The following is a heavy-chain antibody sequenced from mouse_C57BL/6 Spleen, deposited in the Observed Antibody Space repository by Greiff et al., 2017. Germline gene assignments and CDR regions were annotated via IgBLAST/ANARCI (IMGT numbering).Heavy chain of an antibody. CDR1: GYTFTGYW. J-gene: IGHJ3*01. CDR3: AIDGYYPVCFAY. CDR2: INPISGYT. V-gene: IGHV1-7*01. D-gene: IGHD2-3*01. Sequence: VKVVESGAELAKPGASVKLSCKASGYTFTGYWMHWVKQRPGQGLEWIGYINPISGYTKYNQKFKGKATLTADKSSSTAYMQLSSLTYEDSAVYYCAIDGYYPVCFAYWGQGTLVTVSA.